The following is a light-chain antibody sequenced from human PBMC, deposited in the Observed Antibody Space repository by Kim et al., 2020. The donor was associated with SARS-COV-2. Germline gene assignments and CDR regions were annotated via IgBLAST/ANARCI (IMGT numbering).Light chain of an antibody. Sequence: SYELTQPPSVSVAPGKTARITCGGDNIESKIVHWYQQRPGQAPVMVIYNDRDRPPGIPERFSGSNSGNSATLTIRRVEAGDEADYYCQVWDNTSDQYVFGIGTKVTVL. V-gene: IGLV3-21*04. CDR2: NDR. CDR1: NIESKI. CDR3: QVWDNTSDQYV. J-gene: IGLJ1*01.